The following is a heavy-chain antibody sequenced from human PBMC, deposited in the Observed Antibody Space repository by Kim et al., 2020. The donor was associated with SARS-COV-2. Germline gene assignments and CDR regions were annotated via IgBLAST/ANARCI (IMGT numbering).Heavy chain of an antibody. Sequence: GGSLRLSCAASGFTFSSYSMNWVRQAPGKGLEWVSSISSSSSYIYYADSVKGRFTISRDNAKNSLYLQMNSLRAEDTAVYYCARDLFQDRVPAAIWVRAFDIWGQGTMVTVSS. CDR2: ISSSSSYI. J-gene: IGHJ3*02. D-gene: IGHD2-2*01. CDR1: GFTFSSYS. CDR3: ARDLFQDRVPAAIWVRAFDI. V-gene: IGHV3-21*01.